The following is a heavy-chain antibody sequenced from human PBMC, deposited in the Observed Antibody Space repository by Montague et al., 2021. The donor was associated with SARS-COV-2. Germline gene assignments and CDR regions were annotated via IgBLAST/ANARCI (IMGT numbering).Heavy chain of an antibody. V-gene: IGHV4-59*02. CDR2: IYDSGST. CDR3: ARENTVTTFGRPCYIDP. CDR1: GSSVSSYY. Sequence: SETLSLTCIVSGSSVSSYYWSWIRQPPGTGLEWVGYIYDSGSTNYNPSLKSRVTISVDTSKKQFSLKLSSVTTADTAVYYCARENTVTTFGRPCYIDPWGRGTLVTVSS. J-gene: IGHJ5*02. D-gene: IGHD4-17*01.